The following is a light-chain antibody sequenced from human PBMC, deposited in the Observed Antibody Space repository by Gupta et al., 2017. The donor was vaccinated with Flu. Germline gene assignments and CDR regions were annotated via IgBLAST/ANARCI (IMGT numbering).Light chain of an antibody. CDR2: AAS. J-gene: IGKJ4*01. CDR3: QQHNHWPPA. Sequence: PATLSVSPGESATISCRTTQGVSVNLAWYQQKLGQAPRLLIYAASTRATGVPARFSGSGSGTQFTLTITSLQSEDAAVYYCQQHNHWPPAFGGGTKVEIK. V-gene: IGKV3-15*01. CDR1: QGVSVN.